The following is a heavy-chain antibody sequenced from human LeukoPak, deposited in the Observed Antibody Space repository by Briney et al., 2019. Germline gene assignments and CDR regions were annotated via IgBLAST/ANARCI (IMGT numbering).Heavy chain of an antibody. V-gene: IGHV4-30-4*08. CDR2: IYYSGST. D-gene: IGHD2-2*03. CDR1: GGSISSGDYY. CDR3: ARDVGYCSSTSCYNWFDP. Sequence: SQTLSLTCTVSGGSISSGDYYWSWIRQPPGKGLEWIVYIYYSGSTYYNPSLKSRVTISVDTSKNQFSLKLSSVTAADTAVYYCARDVGYCSSTSCYNWFDPWGQGTLVTVSS. J-gene: IGHJ5*02.